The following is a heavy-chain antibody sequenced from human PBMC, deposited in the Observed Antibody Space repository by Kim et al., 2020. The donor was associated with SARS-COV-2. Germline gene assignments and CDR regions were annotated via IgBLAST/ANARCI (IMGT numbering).Heavy chain of an antibody. V-gene: IGHV4-31*03. Sequence: SETLSLTRTVSGGSISSGGYYWSWIRQHPGKGLEWIGYIYYSGSTYYNPSLKSRVTISVDTSKNQFSLKLSSVTAADTAVYYCASSDDSSGYYYRVGAFDIWGQGTMVTVSS. CDR2: IYYSGST. D-gene: IGHD3-22*01. CDR1: GGSISSGGYY. CDR3: ASSDDSSGYYYRVGAFDI. J-gene: IGHJ3*02.